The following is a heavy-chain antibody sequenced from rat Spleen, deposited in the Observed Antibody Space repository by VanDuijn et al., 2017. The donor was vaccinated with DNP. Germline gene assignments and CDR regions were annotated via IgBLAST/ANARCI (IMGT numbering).Heavy chain of an antibody. V-gene: IGHV5-19*01. CDR1: GITFSNYG. Sequence: EVQLVESGGGLVQPGRSLKLSCAVSGITFSNYGMHWIRQAPTKGLEWVASTSPTGGSTFYRDSVKGRFTISRDNAESTLYLHMDSLGSEDTATYYCATLGSIVTTDYWGQGVMVTVSS. D-gene: IGHD1-10*01. CDR2: TSPTGGST. J-gene: IGHJ2*01. CDR3: ATLGSIVTTDY.